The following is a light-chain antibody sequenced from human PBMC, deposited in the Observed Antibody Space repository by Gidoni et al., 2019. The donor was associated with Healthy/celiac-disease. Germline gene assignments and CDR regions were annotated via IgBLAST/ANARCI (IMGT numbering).Light chain of an antibody. CDR1: QSVSSSY. V-gene: IGKV3-20*01. CDR3: QQYGSSPQT. J-gene: IGKJ1*01. Sequence: IVLTQSPGTLSLSLGERATLSCRASQSVSSSYLAGYQQKPGQAPRLLIFGASSRATGIPDRFSGSGSGTDFTLTISRLEPEAFSVYYCQQYGSSPQTFGQXTKVEIK. CDR2: GAS.